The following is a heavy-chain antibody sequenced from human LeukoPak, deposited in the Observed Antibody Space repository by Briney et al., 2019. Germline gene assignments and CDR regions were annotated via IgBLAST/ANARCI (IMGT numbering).Heavy chain of an antibody. CDR1: GGSISSGDYY. V-gene: IGHV4-30-4*01. CDR2: IYYSGST. J-gene: IGHJ2*01. D-gene: IGHD6-13*01. Sequence: SETLSLTCTVSGGSISSGDYYWSWIRQPPGKGLEWIGYIYYSGSTYYNPSLKSRVTISVDTSKNQFSLKLSSVTAADTAVYYCARDGWAAAGTGEWYFDLWGRGTLVTVSS. CDR3: ARDGWAAAGTGEWYFDL.